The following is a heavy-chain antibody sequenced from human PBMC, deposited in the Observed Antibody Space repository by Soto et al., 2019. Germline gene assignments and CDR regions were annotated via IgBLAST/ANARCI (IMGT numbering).Heavy chain of an antibody. V-gene: IGHV5-10-1*01. D-gene: IGHD4-17*01. J-gene: IGHJ1*01. CDR2: IDPRDSFT. CDR1: GYSFTSYW. Sequence: PGESLKISCKGSGYSFTSYWISWVRQMPGKGLEWMGRIDPRDSFTNYSPSFQGHVTMSADKSIGTAYLQWSSLRASDTAVYYCATIYGDSFATLIYWGQGTLVTVSS. CDR3: ATIYGDSFATLIY.